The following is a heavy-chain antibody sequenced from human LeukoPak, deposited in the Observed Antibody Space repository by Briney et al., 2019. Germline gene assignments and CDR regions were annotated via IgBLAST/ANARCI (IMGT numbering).Heavy chain of an antibody. Sequence: PGGSLRLSCAASGFSFSKYWMTWVRQPPGEGLVWVAGIKEDGTYTSYADSVKGRFTISRDNARNTVFLQMNSLRAEDTAVYYCARDFDMGITPGDDFDFWGQGALVTVSS. CDR3: ARDFDMGITPGDDFDF. D-gene: IGHD3-9*01. CDR1: GFSFSKYW. V-gene: IGHV3-74*01. CDR2: IKEDGTYT. J-gene: IGHJ4*02.